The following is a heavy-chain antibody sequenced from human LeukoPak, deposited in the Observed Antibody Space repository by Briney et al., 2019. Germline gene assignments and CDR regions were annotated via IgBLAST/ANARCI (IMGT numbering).Heavy chain of an antibody. Sequence: SLRLSCAASGFTFSSYEMNWVRQAPGKGLEWVSYISSSGSTIYYADSVKGRFTISRDNAKNSLYLQMNSLRAEDTAVYYCARAGYDSSGYFDYWGQGTLVTVSS. D-gene: IGHD3-22*01. CDR2: ISSSGSTI. J-gene: IGHJ4*02. CDR1: GFTFSSYE. CDR3: ARAGYDSSGYFDY. V-gene: IGHV3-48*03.